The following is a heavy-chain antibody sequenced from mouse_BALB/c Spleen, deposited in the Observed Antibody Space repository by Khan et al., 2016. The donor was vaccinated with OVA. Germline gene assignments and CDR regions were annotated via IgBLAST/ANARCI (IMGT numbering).Heavy chain of an antibody. Sequence: QVQLKQSGAERAKPGASVKMSCKASGYTFTTYWMHWVKQRPGQGLEWIGYINPTSGYTDYNEKFKDRATLSADKSSSTAYMQLSSLTSEDSAVYYCTRDGIDYWGQGTALTVSS. V-gene: IGHV1-7*01. CDR3: TRDGIDY. CDR2: INPTSGYT. D-gene: IGHD2-3*01. J-gene: IGHJ2*01. CDR1: GYTFTTYW.